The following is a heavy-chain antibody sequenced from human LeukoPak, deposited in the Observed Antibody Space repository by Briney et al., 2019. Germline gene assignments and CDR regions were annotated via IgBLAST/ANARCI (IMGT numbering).Heavy chain of an antibody. CDR1: GYTFTGCY. D-gene: IGHD2-2*01. J-gene: IGHJ4*02. V-gene: IGHV1-2*02. CDR2: INPNSGGT. CDR3: ARGDIVVVPAAMFFVY. Sequence: ASVKVSCKASGYTFTGCYMHWVRQAPGQGLEWMGWINPNSGGTNYAQKFQGRVTMTRDTSISTAYMELSRLRSDDTAVYYCARGDIVVVPAAMFFVYWGQGTLVTVSS.